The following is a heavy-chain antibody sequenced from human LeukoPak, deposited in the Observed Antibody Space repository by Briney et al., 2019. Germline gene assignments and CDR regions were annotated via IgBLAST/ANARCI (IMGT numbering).Heavy chain of an antibody. CDR1: GGTFSSYA. V-gene: IGHV1-69*05. CDR3: ARVPSSSWSPRYNWFDP. Sequence: ASVKVSCKASGGTFSSYAISWVRQAPGQGLEWMGGIIPIFGTANYAQKFQGRVTITTDESTSTAYMELSSLRSEDTAVYYCARVPSSSWSPRYNWFDPWGQGTLVTVSS. J-gene: IGHJ5*02. D-gene: IGHD6-13*01. CDR2: IIPIFGTA.